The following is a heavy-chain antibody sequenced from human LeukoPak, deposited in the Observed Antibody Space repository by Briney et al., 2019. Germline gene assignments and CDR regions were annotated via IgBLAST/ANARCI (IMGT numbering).Heavy chain of an antibody. V-gene: IGHV3-66*02. CDR3: AKDLKVYYDSSGYFPNPFDY. CDR1: GFTVSSNY. Sequence: GGSLRLSCAASGFTVSSNYMSWVRQAPGKGLEWVSVIYSGGSTYYADSVKGRFTISRDNSKNTLYLQMNSLRAEDTAVYYCAKDLKVYYDSSGYFPNPFDYWGQGTLVTVSS. D-gene: IGHD3-22*01. CDR2: IYSGGST. J-gene: IGHJ4*02.